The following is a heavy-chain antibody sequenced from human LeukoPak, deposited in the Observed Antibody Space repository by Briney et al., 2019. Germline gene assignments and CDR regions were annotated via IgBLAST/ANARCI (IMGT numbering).Heavy chain of an antibody. J-gene: IGHJ4*02. CDR3: ARVSYSSSSDY. CDR1: GFTFSSYS. Sequence: PGGSLRLSCAASGFTFSSYSMNWVRQAPGKGLEWVSYISSSSSTIYYADSVKGRFTISRDNAKNSLYLQMNSLRAEDTAVYYCARVSYSSSSDYWGQGTLVTVSS. CDR2: ISSSSSTI. D-gene: IGHD6-6*01. V-gene: IGHV3-48*04.